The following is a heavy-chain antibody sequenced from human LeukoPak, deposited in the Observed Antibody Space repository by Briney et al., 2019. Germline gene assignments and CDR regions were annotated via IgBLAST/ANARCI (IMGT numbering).Heavy chain of an antibody. CDR3: ANQVVTFDY. V-gene: IGHV3-23*01. Sequence: GGSLRLSCAASGFTFSSYAMSWVSHAPGKGLEWVPAISGSGGSTYYADSVKGRFTISRDNSKNTLYLQMNSLRAEDTAVYYCANQVVTFDYWGQGTLVIVSS. CDR2: ISGSGGST. J-gene: IGHJ4*02. CDR1: GFTFSSYA. D-gene: IGHD4-23*01.